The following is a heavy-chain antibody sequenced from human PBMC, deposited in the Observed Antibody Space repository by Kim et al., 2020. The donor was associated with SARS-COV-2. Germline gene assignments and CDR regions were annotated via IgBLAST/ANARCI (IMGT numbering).Heavy chain of an antibody. V-gene: IGHV3-7*03. D-gene: IGHD2-15*01. J-gene: IGHJ4*02. CDR2: GK. Sequence: GKYCGDSGGGRCTISRDNADNSLYLHMSSLRAEDTAIYYCARGSSYSFDSWGQGTLLTVSS. CDR3: ARGSSYSFDS.